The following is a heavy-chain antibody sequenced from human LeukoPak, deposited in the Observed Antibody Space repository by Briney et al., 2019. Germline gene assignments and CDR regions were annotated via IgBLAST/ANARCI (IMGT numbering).Heavy chain of an antibody. J-gene: IGHJ4*02. Sequence: SETLSLTCAVYGGSFSGYYWSWIRQPPGKGLEWIGEINHSGSTNYTPSLKSRVTISVDTSKNQFSLKLSSVTAADTAVYYCARLPLVSSGWYPMADSWGQGTLVTVSS. CDR3: ARLPLVSSGWYPMADS. D-gene: IGHD6-19*01. CDR2: INHSGST. V-gene: IGHV4-34*01. CDR1: GGSFSGYY.